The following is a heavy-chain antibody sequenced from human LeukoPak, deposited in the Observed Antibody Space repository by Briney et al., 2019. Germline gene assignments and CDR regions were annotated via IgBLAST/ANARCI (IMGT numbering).Heavy chain of an antibody. Sequence: GGSLRLSCAGTGFTFSDHFMDWVRQAPGKGLECIGRIRNKANSYTIEYAASVKGRFTISRDDSKNSLYLQMNSLKTEDTAVYYCASHGVVGATTSAFDIWGQGTMVTVSS. V-gene: IGHV3-72*01. CDR1: GFTFSDHF. J-gene: IGHJ3*02. CDR2: IRNKANSYTI. D-gene: IGHD1-26*01. CDR3: ASHGVVGATTSAFDI.